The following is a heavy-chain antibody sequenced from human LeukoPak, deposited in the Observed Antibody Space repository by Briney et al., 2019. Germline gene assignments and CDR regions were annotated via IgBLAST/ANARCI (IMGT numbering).Heavy chain of an antibody. J-gene: IGHJ4*02. CDR1: GFTFSDYG. V-gene: IGHV3-48*02. CDR3: ATRNWGDFDY. CDR2: ISSSSTTI. D-gene: IGHD7-27*01. Sequence: GGSLRLSCAASGFTFSDYGMNWVRQAPGKGLEWVSYISSSSTTIHYADSVKGRFTISRDNAKNSLYLQMHSLRDEDTAVYYCATRNWGDFDYWGQGTLVTVSS.